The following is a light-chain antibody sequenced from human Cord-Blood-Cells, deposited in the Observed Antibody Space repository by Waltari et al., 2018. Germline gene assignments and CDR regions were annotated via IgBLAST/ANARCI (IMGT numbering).Light chain of an antibody. Sequence: QSALTQPASVSGSPGPSITISCTGTSSDVGGYNHVSGYQQHPGKAPKLMIYEVSNRPSGVSNRFSGSKSGNTASLTISGLQAEDEADYYCSSYTSSSTLYVFGTGTKVTVL. V-gene: IGLV2-14*01. J-gene: IGLJ1*01. CDR3: SSYTSSSTLYV. CDR1: SSDVGGYNH. CDR2: EVS.